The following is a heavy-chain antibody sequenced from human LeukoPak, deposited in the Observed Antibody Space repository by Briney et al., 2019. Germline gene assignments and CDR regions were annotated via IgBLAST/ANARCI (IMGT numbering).Heavy chain of an antibody. Sequence: SGPTLVNPTQTLTLTCTFSGFSLSTSGMCVSWIRQPPGKALEWLARIDWDDDKYYSTSLKTRLTISKDTSENQVVLTMTNMDPVDTATYYCALITQYSSGWPPFDYWGQGTLVTVSS. CDR3: ALITQYSSGWPPFDY. V-gene: IGHV2-70*11. D-gene: IGHD6-19*01. CDR1: GFSLSTSGMC. J-gene: IGHJ4*02. CDR2: IDWDDDK.